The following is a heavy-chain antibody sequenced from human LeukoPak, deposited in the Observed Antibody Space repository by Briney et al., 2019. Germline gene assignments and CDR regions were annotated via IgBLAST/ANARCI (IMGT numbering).Heavy chain of an antibody. D-gene: IGHD6-13*01. V-gene: IGHV4-31*01. Sequence: SETLSLTCTVSGGXISSGAYYWSWIRQHPGRGLEWIGHIYYSGSTYYNTSLKSPLTISVDTSKNQFSLKLSSVTAADTAVYYCASGLRIAATGRDYYFDYWGQGTLVTVSS. CDR3: ASGLRIAATGRDYYFDY. CDR1: GGXISSGAYY. CDR2: IYYSGST. J-gene: IGHJ4*02.